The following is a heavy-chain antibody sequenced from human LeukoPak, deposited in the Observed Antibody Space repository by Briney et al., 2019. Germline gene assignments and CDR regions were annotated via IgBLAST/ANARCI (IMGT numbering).Heavy chain of an antibody. CDR2: ISSSSSTI. Sequence: PGGSLRLSCTASGFIFGDYAMSWVRQAPGKGLEWVSYISSSSSTIYYADSVKGRFTISRDNAKNSLYLQMNSLRAEDTAVYYCARYSGSYYSEDYYYYMDVWGKGTTVTVSS. CDR3: ARYSGSYYSEDYYYYMDV. D-gene: IGHD1-26*01. J-gene: IGHJ6*03. V-gene: IGHV3-48*01. CDR1: GFIFGDYA.